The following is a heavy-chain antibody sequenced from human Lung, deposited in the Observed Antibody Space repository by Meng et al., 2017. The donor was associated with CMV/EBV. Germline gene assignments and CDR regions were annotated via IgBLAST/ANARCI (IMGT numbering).Heavy chain of an antibody. CDR1: GLSFNRHS. V-gene: IGHV3-21*06. D-gene: IGHD1-1*01. J-gene: IGHJ4*02. CDR2: ISGTSDYT. Sequence: GESLKISCAGSGLSFNRHSLNWVRQTPGKGLEWVSRISGTSDYTWYADSVKGRFTISRDNARSSLYLQMNSLRPEDTAVYYCASWNDIDDYMYSFDYWGQGVXVTVSS. CDR3: ASWNDIDDYMYSFDY.